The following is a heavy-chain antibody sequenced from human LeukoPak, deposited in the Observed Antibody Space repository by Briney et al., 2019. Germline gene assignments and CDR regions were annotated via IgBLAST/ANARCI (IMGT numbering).Heavy chain of an antibody. D-gene: IGHD3-22*01. V-gene: IGHV3-15*01. J-gene: IGHJ4*02. CDR1: GFTFSNAW. CDR3: TTRENYYDSSGYLLSFDY. Sequence: PGGSLRLSCAASGFTFSNAWMSWVRQAPGKGLEWVGRIKSKTDGGTTDYAAPVEGRFTISRDDSKNTLYLQMNSLKTEDTAVYYCTTRENYYDSSGYLLSFDYWGQGTLVTVSS. CDR2: IKSKTDGGTT.